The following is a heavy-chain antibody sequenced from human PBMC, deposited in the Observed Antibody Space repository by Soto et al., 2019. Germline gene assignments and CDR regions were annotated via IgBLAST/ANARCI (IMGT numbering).Heavy chain of an antibody. CDR3: VKDDGSLGRRYCDL. J-gene: IGHJ2*01. CDR2: IRFSDGGT. Sequence: EEQLLESGGGLIQPGGSLRLACAASGFTFSSYAMTWVRQAPGKGLEWVSSIRFSDGGTYYAASVKGRLTISSDNYKNTLFLQMNSLRVEDTAVYYCVKDDGSLGRRYCDLWGRGTLVTVSS. V-gene: IGHV3-23*01. CDR1: GFTFSSYA. D-gene: IGHD3-16*01.